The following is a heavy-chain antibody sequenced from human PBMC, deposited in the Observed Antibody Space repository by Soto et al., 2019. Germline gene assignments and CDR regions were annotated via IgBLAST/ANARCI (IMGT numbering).Heavy chain of an antibody. J-gene: IGHJ2*01. CDR2: IWYDGSNK. Sequence: QVQLVESGGGVVQPGRSLRLSCVASGFTFSSYGMHWVHQAPGKGLEWVAVIWYDGSNKYYADSVKGRFTISRDNSKNTLYLQMNSLRAEDTAVYYCARGGNGVWYFVLWGRGTLVTVSS. V-gene: IGHV3-33*01. CDR3: ARGGNGVWYFVL. CDR1: GFTFSSYG. D-gene: IGHD1-1*01.